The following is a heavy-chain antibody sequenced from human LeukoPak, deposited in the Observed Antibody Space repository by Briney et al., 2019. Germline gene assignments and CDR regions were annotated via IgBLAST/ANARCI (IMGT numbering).Heavy chain of an antibody. CDR2: ISIRSSTI. D-gene: IGHD6-19*01. J-gene: IGHJ4*02. CDR3: AREAVAEQVFDY. Sequence: GGSLRLSCAASGFTFSSYSMAWVRQAPGKGLEWVSYISIRSSTIYYADSVKGRFTISRDNAKNSLYVQMNSLRSEDMAVYYCAREAVAEQVFDYWGQGTLVTVSP. V-gene: IGHV3-48*01. CDR1: GFTFSSYS.